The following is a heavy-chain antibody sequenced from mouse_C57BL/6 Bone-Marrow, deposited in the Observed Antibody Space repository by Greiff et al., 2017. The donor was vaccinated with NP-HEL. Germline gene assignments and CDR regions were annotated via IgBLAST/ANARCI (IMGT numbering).Heavy chain of an antibody. J-gene: IGHJ4*01. V-gene: IGHV14-4*01. CDR2: IDPENGDT. CDR1: GFNIKDDY. D-gene: IGHD1-1*01. CDR3: TTGGSSPYAMDY. Sequence: VQLQQSGAELVRPGASVKLSCTVSGFNIKDDYMHWVKQRPEQGLEWIGWIDPENGDTEYASKFQGKATITADTSSNTAYLQLSSLTSVDTAVYYCTTGGSSPYAMDYWGQGTSGTVSS.